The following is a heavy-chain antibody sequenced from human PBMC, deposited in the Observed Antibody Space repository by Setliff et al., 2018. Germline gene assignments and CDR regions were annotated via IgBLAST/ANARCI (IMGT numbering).Heavy chain of an antibody. V-gene: IGHV3-21*01. CDR3: AKNHLAGTPHVYFDY. D-gene: IGHD6-19*01. J-gene: IGHJ4*02. CDR1: GFTFSTYS. Sequence: PGGSLRLSCAASGFTFSTYSLIWVRQAPGTGLEWVSSISPSSSHIYYADSAEGRFTISRDNAKNSLYLQLNSLRAEDTAVYYCAKNHLAGTPHVYFDYWGQGTLVTVSS. CDR2: ISPSSSHI.